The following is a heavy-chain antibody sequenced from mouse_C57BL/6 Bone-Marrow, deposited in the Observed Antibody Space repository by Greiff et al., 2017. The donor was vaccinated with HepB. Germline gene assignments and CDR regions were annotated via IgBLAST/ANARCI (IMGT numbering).Heavy chain of an antibody. CDR3: ARREYYGSSYYAMDY. CDR1: GYSITSGYY. V-gene: IGHV3-6*01. J-gene: IGHJ4*01. D-gene: IGHD1-1*01. CDR2: ISYDGSN. Sequence: DVKLQESGPGLVKPSQSLSLTCSVTGYSITSGYYWNWIRQFPGNKLEWMGYISYDGSNNYNPSLKNRISITRDTSKNQFFLKLNSVTTEDTATYYCARREYYGSSYYAMDYWGQGTSVTVSS.